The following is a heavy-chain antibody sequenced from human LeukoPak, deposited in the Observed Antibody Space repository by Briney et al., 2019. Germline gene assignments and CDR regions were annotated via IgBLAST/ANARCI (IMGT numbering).Heavy chain of an antibody. CDR2: ISYDGSNK. CDR3: AKVAAAAGRGDDY. CDR1: GFTFSSYA. D-gene: IGHD6-13*01. J-gene: IGHJ4*02. Sequence: GSLRLSCAASGFTFSSYAMHWVRQAPGKGLEWVAVISYDGSNKYYADSVKGRFTISRDNSKNTLYLQMNSLRAEDTAVYYCAKVAAAAGRGDDYWGQGTLVTVSS. V-gene: IGHV3-30*04.